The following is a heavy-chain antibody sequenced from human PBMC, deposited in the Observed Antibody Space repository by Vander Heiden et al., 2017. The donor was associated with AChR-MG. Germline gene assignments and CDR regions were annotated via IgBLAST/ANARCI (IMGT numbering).Heavy chain of an antibody. V-gene: IGHV3-7*01. Sequence: EVQLVESGGGLVQPGGSLRLSCVVSRFTFSNYWMSWVRQAPGKGLEWVANIKQDGTEKYFVGSVKGRFSISRDNAKNSLYLQMNSLRAEDTAVYYCARERWEPSTMLQGVSDYWGQGTLVTVSS. CDR3: ARERWEPSTMLQGVSDY. D-gene: IGHD3-10*01. J-gene: IGHJ4*02. CDR1: RFTFSNYW. CDR2: IKQDGTEK.